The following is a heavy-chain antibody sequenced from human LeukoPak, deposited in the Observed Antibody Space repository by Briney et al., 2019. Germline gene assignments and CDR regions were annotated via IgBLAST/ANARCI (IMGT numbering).Heavy chain of an antibody. CDR3: ARVAGYCSSTSNCYSDY. J-gene: IGHJ4*02. CDR2: ISSSSSYI. D-gene: IGHD2-2*01. CDR1: GFTFSSYT. V-gene: IGHV3-21*01. Sequence: PGGSLTLSCAASGFTFSSYTMNWVRQAPVRQAPGKGLEWVSSISSSSSYIYYADSVKGRFNISRDNAKNSLYLQMNSLRAEDTAVYYCARVAGYCSSTSNCYSDYWGQGTLVTVSS.